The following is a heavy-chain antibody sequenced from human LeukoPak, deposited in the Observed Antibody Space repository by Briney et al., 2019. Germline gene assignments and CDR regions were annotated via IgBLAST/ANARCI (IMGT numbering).Heavy chain of an antibody. CDR3: ARDRDRSFDY. CDR2: IRGTSSAM. CDR1: GFSFSGYS. D-gene: IGHD1-14*01. Sequence: GGSLRLSCAASGFSFSGYSMNWVRQAPGKGLEWVAHIRGTSSAMNYAASVRGRFTISRDNAKNALFLEMSSLRAEDTAVYYCARDRDRSFDYWGQGTLVTVSS. V-gene: IGHV3-48*04. J-gene: IGHJ4*02.